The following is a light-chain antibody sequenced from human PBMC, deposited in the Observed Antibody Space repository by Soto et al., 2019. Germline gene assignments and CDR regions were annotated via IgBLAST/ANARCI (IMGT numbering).Light chain of an antibody. CDR2: AAS. CDR3: QQSYSTPLT. Sequence: DIQMTQSPSSLSASVGDRVTITCRASQAISASLNWYQQKPGKAPKLLIYAASSLQSGVPSRFSGSGSGTDFTLTISSLQPEDSATYYCQQSYSTPLTFGGGTKVDIK. CDR1: QAISAS. V-gene: IGKV1-39*01. J-gene: IGKJ4*01.